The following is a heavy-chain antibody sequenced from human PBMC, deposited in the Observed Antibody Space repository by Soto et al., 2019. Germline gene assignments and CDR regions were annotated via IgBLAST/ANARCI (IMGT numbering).Heavy chain of an antibody. Sequence: QVQLVQSGAEVKKPGASVRVSCKASGYSFTAYHMHWVRQAPGQGLEWLGWINPNTGGTNFVQKFQGRVTVTRDTSISTVYMEMSRLRSDDTAVYYCARDRLQYNPGRMMDVWGQGTTVTVSS. J-gene: IGHJ6*02. CDR1: GYSFTAYH. CDR3: ARDRLQYNPGRMMDV. V-gene: IGHV1-2*02. CDR2: INPNTGGT. D-gene: IGHD4-4*01.